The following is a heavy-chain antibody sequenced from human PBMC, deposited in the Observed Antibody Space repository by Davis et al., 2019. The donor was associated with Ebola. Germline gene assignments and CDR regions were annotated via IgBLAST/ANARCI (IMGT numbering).Heavy chain of an antibody. V-gene: IGHV3-30*18. CDR2: VSYDGSNK. Sequence: GGSLRLSCAASGFTFSHLGMHWVRQAPGKGLEWVATVSYDGSNKYYADSVKGRFTISRDNSNNTVYLQMNSLRAEDTAVYYCAKERYSSGWVFDYWGQGTLVTVSS. J-gene: IGHJ4*02. D-gene: IGHD6-25*01. CDR1: GFTFSHLG. CDR3: AKERYSSGWVFDY.